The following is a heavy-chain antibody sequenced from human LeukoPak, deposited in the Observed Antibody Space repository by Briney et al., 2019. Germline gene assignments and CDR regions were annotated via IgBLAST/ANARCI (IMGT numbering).Heavy chain of an antibody. CDR1: GGSISSYY. D-gene: IGHD3-22*01. Sequence: PSETLSLNCTVSGGSISSYYWSWIRQPAGKALEWIGRIYTSGSTNYNPSLKSRVTMSVDTSKNQFSLKLSSVTAADTAVYYCARSYYDSSWYAFGIWGQGTMVTVSS. CDR2: IYTSGST. V-gene: IGHV4-4*07. CDR3: ARSYYDSSWYAFGI. J-gene: IGHJ3*02.